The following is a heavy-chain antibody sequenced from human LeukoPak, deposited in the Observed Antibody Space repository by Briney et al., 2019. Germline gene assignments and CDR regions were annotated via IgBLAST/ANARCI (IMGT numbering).Heavy chain of an antibody. D-gene: IGHD6-25*01. CDR2: IYYSGST. J-gene: IGHJ5*02. Sequence: SETLSLTCTVSGGSISSRGYYWGWIRQPPGKGLEWIGHIYYSGSTYYNPSLKSRVTVSVDTSKNQFSLKLSSVTAADTAVYNCARYSSAWFDPWGQGTLVTVSS. V-gene: IGHV4-39*01. CDR1: GGSISSRGYY. CDR3: ARYSSAWFDP.